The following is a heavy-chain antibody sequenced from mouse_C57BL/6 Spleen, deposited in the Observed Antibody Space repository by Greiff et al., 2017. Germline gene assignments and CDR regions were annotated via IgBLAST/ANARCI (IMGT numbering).Heavy chain of an antibody. CDR3: AGGGYDPWYFDV. Sequence: VHLVESGPELVKPGASVKISCKASGYAFSSSWMNWVKQRPGKGLEWIGRIYPGDGDTNYNGKFKGKATLTADKSSSTAYMQLSSLTSEDSAVYFCAGGGYDPWYFDVWGTGTTVTVSS. D-gene: IGHD2-2*01. V-gene: IGHV1-82*01. CDR2: IYPGDGDT. CDR1: GYAFSSSW. J-gene: IGHJ1*03.